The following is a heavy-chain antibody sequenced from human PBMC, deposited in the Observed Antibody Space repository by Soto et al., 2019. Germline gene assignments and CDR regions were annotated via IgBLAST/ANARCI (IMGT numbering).Heavy chain of an antibody. CDR1: GGSISSSSYY. V-gene: IGHV4-39*01. CDR3: ARHVVTISQRTAFDI. CDR2: IYYSGST. Sequence: KPSETLSLTCTVSGGSISSSSYYWGWIRQPPGKGLEWIGSIYYSGSTYYNPSPKSRVTISVDTSKNQFSLKLSSVTAADTAVYYCARHVVTISQRTAFDIWGQGTMVTVSS. D-gene: IGHD3-9*01. J-gene: IGHJ3*02.